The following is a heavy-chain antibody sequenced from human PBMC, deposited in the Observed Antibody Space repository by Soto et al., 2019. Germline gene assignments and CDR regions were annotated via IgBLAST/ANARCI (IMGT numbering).Heavy chain of an antibody. Sequence: SVKVSCKASGGTFSSYAISWVRQAPGQGLEWMGGIIPIFGTANYAQKFQGRVTITADESTSTAYMELSSPRSEDTAVYYCARRARSGYYYPWFDPWGQGTLVTVSS. D-gene: IGHD3-22*01. CDR1: GGTFSSYA. CDR3: ARRARSGYYYPWFDP. V-gene: IGHV1-69*13. CDR2: IIPIFGTA. J-gene: IGHJ5*02.